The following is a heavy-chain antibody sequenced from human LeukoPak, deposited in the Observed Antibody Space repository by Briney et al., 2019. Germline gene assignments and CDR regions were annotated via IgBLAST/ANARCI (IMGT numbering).Heavy chain of an antibody. CDR2: ISNNGGSS. Sequence: GGSLRLSCSASGFTFSAYAMYWVRQAPGEGLEYVSGISNNGGSSFYADSVKGRFTISRDNSKNTLYLQMSSLRAEDTAVYYCVKITSVTGGDCWGQGTRLTVSS. CDR1: GFTFSAYA. D-gene: IGHD1-1*01. J-gene: IGHJ4*02. CDR3: VKITSVTGGDC. V-gene: IGHV3-64D*09.